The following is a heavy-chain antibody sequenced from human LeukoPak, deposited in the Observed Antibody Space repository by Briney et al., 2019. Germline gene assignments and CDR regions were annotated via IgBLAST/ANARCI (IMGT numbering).Heavy chain of an antibody. J-gene: IGHJ4*02. D-gene: IGHD5-18*01. V-gene: IGHV1-69*05. CDR1: GGTFSSYA. CDR2: IIPIFGTA. Sequence: SVKVSCKASGGTFSSYAISWVRQAPGQGLEWMGGIIPIFGTANYAQKFQGRLTITTDESTRTAYMVLSSLRTEDTAVYYCAREQDTAMVPYFDYWGQGTLVTVSS. CDR3: AREQDTAMVPYFDY.